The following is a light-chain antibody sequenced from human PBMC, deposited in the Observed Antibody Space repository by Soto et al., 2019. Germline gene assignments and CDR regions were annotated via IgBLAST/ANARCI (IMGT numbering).Light chain of an antibody. CDR2: GAS. CDR1: QSVSSN. J-gene: IGKJ1*01. Sequence: IVMTQSPATLSVSPGERATLSCRASQSVSSNLAWYQQKPGQAPRRLIYGASTRATGIPARFSGSGSEPEFTLTISSLQSEEFAVYYCQQYNNWPPFGQGAKVEIK. V-gene: IGKV3-15*01. CDR3: QQYNNWPP.